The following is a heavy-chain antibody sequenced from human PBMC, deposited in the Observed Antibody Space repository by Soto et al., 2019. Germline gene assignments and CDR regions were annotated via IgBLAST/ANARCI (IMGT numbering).Heavy chain of an antibody. CDR3: ASPPSDFWSGYYLDY. CDR1: VRTFSSYA. CDR2: IIPIFGTA. Sequence: ASVKVSCRASVRTFSSYAISWVRQAPGQGLEWMGGIIPIFGTANYAQKFQGRVTITADESTSTAYMELSSLRSEDTAVYYCASPPSDFWSGYYLDYWGQGTLVTVSS. J-gene: IGHJ4*02. V-gene: IGHV1-69*13. D-gene: IGHD3-3*01.